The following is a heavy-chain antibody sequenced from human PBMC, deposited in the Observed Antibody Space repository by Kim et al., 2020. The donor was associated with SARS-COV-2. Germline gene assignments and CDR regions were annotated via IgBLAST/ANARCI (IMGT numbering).Heavy chain of an antibody. CDR2: ISYDGSNK. CDR1: GFTFSSYA. Sequence: GGSLRLSCAASGFTFSSYAMHWVRQAPGKGLEWVAVISYDGSNKYYADSVKGRFTISRDNSKNTLYLQMNSLRAEDTAVYYCARGLAAAGFEALDIWGQG. J-gene: IGHJ3*02. D-gene: IGHD6-13*01. CDR3: ARGLAAAGFEALDI. V-gene: IGHV3-30-3*01.